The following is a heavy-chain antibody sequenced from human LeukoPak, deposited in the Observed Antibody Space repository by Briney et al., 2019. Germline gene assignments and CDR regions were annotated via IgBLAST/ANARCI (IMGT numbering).Heavy chain of an antibody. CDR2: IYSGGST. V-gene: IGHV3-66*02. CDR3: AGNNYASGTFLVY. D-gene: IGHD3-10*01. J-gene: IGHJ4*02. CDR1: GFTVGSNC. Sequence: PGGSLRLSCAASGFTVGSNCMNWVRQAPGKGFEWVSSIYSGGSTDYADSVKGRFTISRDSSKSTVYLQMNSLRSDDTAVYYCAGNNYASGTFLVYWGQGTLVTVSS.